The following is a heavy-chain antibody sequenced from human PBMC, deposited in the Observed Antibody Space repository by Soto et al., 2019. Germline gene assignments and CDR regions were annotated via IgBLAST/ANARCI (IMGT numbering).Heavy chain of an antibody. CDR2: IYYNGNP. Sequence: QVQLQESGPGLVRPSQTLSLTCTVSGGSINRGGYYWSWVRQLPGKGPEWLGHIYYNGNPYYNPSLKSRVTISIDTSRNQFSLQLTSLTAADTAIYYCAREAPAASDAFDVWGQGTMVTISA. CDR1: GGSINRGGYY. D-gene: IGHD2-2*01. V-gene: IGHV4-31*03. J-gene: IGHJ3*01. CDR3: AREAPAASDAFDV.